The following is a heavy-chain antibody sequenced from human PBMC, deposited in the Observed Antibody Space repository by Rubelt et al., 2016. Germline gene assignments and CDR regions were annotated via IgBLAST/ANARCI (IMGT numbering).Heavy chain of an antibody. CDR2: INAGNDNT. CDR3: ARGYEFWSGYRNFDY. J-gene: IGHJ4*02. V-gene: IGHV1-3*01. Sequence: QVQLVQSGTEVKKPGASVKVSCKASGYIFTNYAMHWVRQAPGQRLEWMGWINAGNDNTKYSQKFQGRVTMTTDTSTSTAYMELRSLRSDDTAVYYCARGYEFWSGYRNFDYWGQGTLVIVSS. D-gene: IGHD3-3*01. CDR1: GYIFTNYA.